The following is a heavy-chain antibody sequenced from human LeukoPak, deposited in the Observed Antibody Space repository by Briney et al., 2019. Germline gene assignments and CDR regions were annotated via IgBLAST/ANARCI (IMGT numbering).Heavy chain of an antibody. J-gene: IGHJ3*02. V-gene: IGHV1-69*13. CDR2: IIPIFGTA. D-gene: IGHD2-2*01. Sequence: ASVKVSCKASGGTFSSYAISWVRQAPGQGLEWMGGIIPIFGTANYAQKFQGRVTITADESTSTAYMELSSLRSEDTAVYYCARARLLLFLGAFDIWGQGTMVTVSS. CDR1: GGTFSSYA. CDR3: ARARLLLFLGAFDI.